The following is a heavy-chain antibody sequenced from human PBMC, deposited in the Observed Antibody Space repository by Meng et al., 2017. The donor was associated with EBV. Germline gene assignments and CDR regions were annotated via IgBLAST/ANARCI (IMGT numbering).Heavy chain of an antibody. CDR2: MNPDSGDT. J-gene: IGHJ5*02. CDR1: GYTFTRYD. V-gene: IGHV1-8*01. CDR3: ARDVYGSGTYRSDP. Sequence: QGQLLESRAEVKKTGASVKVSCKASGYTFTRYDINWVRQAPGQGLEWMGWMNPDSGDTGYAQKFQGRVTMTRDTSINTAYMDLSNLKSEDTALYYCARDVYGSGTYRSDPWGQGTLVTVSS. D-gene: IGHD3-10*01.